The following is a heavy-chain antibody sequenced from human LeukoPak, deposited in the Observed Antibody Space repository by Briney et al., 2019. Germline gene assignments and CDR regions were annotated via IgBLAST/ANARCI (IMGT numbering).Heavy chain of an antibody. CDR1: GYSFTSYW. CDR2: IYPGDSDT. V-gene: IGHV5-51*01. Sequence: GESLKISCKGSGYSFTSYWIGWVRQMRGQGLEWMGIIYPGDSDTRYSPSFQGQVTISADKSISTAYLQWSSLKASDTAMYYCAMPLAYCGGDCSYDAFDIWGQGTMVTVSS. J-gene: IGHJ3*02. CDR3: AMPLAYCGGDCSYDAFDI. D-gene: IGHD2-21*02.